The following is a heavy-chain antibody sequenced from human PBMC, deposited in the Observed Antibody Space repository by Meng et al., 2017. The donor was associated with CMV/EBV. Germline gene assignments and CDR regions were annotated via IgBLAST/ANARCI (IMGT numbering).Heavy chain of an antibody. J-gene: IGHJ4*02. CDR3: ARQLRLGELSPFDY. V-gene: IGHV1-69*12. Sequence: VQVVQCGAGVKKPGSSVKGSRKASGGTFSSYAISWVRQAPGQGLEWMGGIIPIFGTANYAQKFQGRVTITADESTSTAYMELSSLRSEDTAVYYCARQLRLGELSPFDYWGQGTLVTVSS. CDR2: IIPIFGTA. D-gene: IGHD3-16*02. CDR1: GGTFSSYA.